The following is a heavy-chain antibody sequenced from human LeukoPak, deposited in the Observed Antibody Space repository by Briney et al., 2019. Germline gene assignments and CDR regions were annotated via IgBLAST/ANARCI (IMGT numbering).Heavy chain of an antibody. CDR2: IYPGDSDT. D-gene: IGHD2-2*01. V-gene: IGHV5-51*01. CDR1: GYSFTSYW. J-gene: IGHJ4*02. Sequence: KAWESLKISCKGSGYSFTSYWIGWVRQMPGKGLEWMGIIYPGDSDTRYRPSFQGQVTISADKSISTAYLQWSSLKAADTAMYYCARRSRGRYCSSTSCPFDYWGQGTLVTVSS. CDR3: ARRSRGRYCSSTSCPFDY.